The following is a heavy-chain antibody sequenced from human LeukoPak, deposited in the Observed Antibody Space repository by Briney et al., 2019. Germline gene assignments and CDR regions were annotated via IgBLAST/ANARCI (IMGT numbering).Heavy chain of an antibody. D-gene: IGHD5-18*01. V-gene: IGHV1-2*02. CDR3: ARGNRAAMVTRYYYYYMDV. CDR2: INPNSGGT. Sequence: GASVKVSCKASGYTFTGYYMHWVRQAPGQGLEWMGWINPNSGGTNYAQKFQGRVTMTRDTSISTAYMELSRLRSDGTAVYYCARGNRAAMVTRYYYYYMDVWGKGTTVTVSS. CDR1: GYTFTGYY. J-gene: IGHJ6*03.